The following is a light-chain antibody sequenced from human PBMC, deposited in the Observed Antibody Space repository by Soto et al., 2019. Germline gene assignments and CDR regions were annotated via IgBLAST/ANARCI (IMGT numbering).Light chain of an antibody. Sequence: EVVMTQSPATLSVSPGERAEVYWRASETVATNLAWYQQKPGQAPRLLISGASTRAAGISDRFRGSGSGTEFTLTISSLRSEDSAIYYCQQYFEWPPMTFGQGTKVDI. V-gene: IGKV3-15*01. CDR2: GAS. J-gene: IGKJ1*01. CDR1: ETVATN. CDR3: QQYFEWPPMT.